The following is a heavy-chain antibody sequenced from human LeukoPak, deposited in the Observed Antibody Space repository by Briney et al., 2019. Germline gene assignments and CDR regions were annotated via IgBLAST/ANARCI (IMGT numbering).Heavy chain of an antibody. J-gene: IGHJ3*02. Sequence: SVKVSCKASGGTFSSYAISWVRQAPGQGLEWMGGIIPIFGTANYAQKFQGRVTITADESTSTAYMELSSLRSEDTAVYYCVRFLEWDDAFDIWGQGTMVTVSS. D-gene: IGHD3-3*01. CDR1: GGTFSSYA. CDR3: VRFLEWDDAFDI. CDR2: IIPIFGTA. V-gene: IGHV1-69*01.